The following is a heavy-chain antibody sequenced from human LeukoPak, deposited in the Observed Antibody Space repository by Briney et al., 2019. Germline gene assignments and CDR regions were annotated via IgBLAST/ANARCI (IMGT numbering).Heavy chain of an antibody. CDR3: ARRWGSGIRGALDI. V-gene: IGHV1-69*01. CDR1: GGTFSSYA. J-gene: IGHJ3*02. CDR2: IIPIFGTA. D-gene: IGHD3-10*01. Sequence: EASVKVSCKASGGTFSSYAISWVRQAPGQGLEWMGGIIPIFGTANYAQKFQGRVTITADESTSTAYMELSSLRSDDTAIYYCARRWGSGIRGALDIWGQGTMVTVSS.